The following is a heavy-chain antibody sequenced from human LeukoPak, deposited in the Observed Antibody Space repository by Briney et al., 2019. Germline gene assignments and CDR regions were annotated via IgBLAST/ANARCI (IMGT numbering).Heavy chain of an antibody. CDR1: DDPIISAYW. CDR3: ARDGWAGYNLGH. Sequence: SGTLSLTCTVSDDPIISAYWWHWVRRSPRKGLEWIGAIHHSGETYYSPSLEGRVLISLDKSKSQFSLRLDSLTAADTAVYFCARDGWAGYNLGHWSPGTLVTVSS. CDR2: IHHSGET. V-gene: IGHV4-4*02. J-gene: IGHJ4*02. D-gene: IGHD5-24*01.